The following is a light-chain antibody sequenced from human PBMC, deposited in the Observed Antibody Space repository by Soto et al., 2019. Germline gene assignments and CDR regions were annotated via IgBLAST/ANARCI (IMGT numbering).Light chain of an antibody. CDR2: GAS. CDR1: QSVSSY. Sequence: EIVLMQSPGTLSLSPGERATLSCRASQSVSSYLAWYQQKPGQAPRLLIYGASSRATGIPDRVSGSGSGTEFTLTISSLQSEDLAVYYCQQYGSSPQTFGQGTKVDIK. J-gene: IGKJ1*01. V-gene: IGKV3-20*01. CDR3: QQYGSSPQT.